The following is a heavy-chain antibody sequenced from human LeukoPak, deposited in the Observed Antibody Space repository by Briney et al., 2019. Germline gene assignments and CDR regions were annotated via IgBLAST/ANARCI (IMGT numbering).Heavy chain of an antibody. D-gene: IGHD3-10*01. CDR3: AREDRDYYYYYGMDV. J-gene: IGHJ6*02. V-gene: IGHV4-38-2*02. Sequence: SETLSLTCTVSGYSISSGYYWGWIRQPPGKGLEWIGSIYHSGSTYYNPSLKSRVTISVDTSKNQFSLKLSSVTAADTAVYYCAREDRDYYYYYGMDVWGQGTTVTVSS. CDR2: IYHSGST. CDR1: GYSISSGYY.